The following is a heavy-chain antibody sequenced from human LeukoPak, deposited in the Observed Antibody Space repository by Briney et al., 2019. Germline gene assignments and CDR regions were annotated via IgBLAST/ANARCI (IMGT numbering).Heavy chain of an antibody. CDR2: IKQDGSEK. Sequence: GGSLRLSCVASGFTFSIYRMSWVRQAPGKGLEWVANIKQDGSEKYYVDSVKGRFTISRDNAKNSLYLQMNSLRAEDTAVYYCARDITMVRGSTRDYYMDVWGKGTTVTISS. CDR3: ARDITMVRGSTRDYYMDV. J-gene: IGHJ6*03. CDR1: GFTFSIYR. D-gene: IGHD3-10*01. V-gene: IGHV3-7*01.